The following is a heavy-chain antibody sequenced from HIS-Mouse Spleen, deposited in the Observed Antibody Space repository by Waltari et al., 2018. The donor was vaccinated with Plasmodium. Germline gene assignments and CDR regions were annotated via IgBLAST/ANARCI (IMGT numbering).Heavy chain of an antibody. J-gene: IGHJ4*02. D-gene: IGHD6-6*01. CDR3: ARHKKRGQLVRGYFDY. CDR2: IDWDDDK. Sequence: QVTLRESGPALVNPTQTLTLTCTFSGFSLSTTGLCVSWIRQPSGKALEWLARIDWDDDKYYSTSLKTRLTISKDTSKNQVVLTMTNMDPVDTATYYCARHKKRGQLVRGYFDYWGQGTLVTVSS. V-gene: IGHV2-70*15. CDR1: GFSLSTTGLC.